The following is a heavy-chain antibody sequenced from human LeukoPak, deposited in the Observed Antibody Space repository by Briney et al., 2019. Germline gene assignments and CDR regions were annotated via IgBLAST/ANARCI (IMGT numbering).Heavy chain of an antibody. J-gene: IGHJ6*02. Sequence: GGSLRLSCAASGFTFSSYPMHWVRQAPGKGLEYVSAISGNGGSTYYANSVKGRFTISRDNSKNTLYLQMGSLRAEDMAVYYCAKSISTTNEYYGMDVWGQGTTVTVSS. CDR3: AKSISTTNEYYGMDV. CDR1: GFTFSSYP. D-gene: IGHD2/OR15-2a*01. V-gene: IGHV3-64*01. CDR2: ISGNGGST.